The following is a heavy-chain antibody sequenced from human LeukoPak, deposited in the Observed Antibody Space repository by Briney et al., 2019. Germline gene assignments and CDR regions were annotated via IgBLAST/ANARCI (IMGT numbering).Heavy chain of an antibody. D-gene: IGHD2-2*01. V-gene: IGHV3-23*01. Sequence: GGSLRLSCAASGFTFSSYSMNWVRQAPGKGLEWVSAISGSGGSTYYADSVKGRFTISRDNSKNTLYLQMNSLRAEDTAVYYCAKRVVVVLNWFDPWGQGTLVTVSS. J-gene: IGHJ5*02. CDR3: AKRVVVVLNWFDP. CDR1: GFTFSSYS. CDR2: ISGSGGST.